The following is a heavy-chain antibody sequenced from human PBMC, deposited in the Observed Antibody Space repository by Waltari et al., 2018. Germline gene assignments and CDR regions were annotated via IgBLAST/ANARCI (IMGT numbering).Heavy chain of an antibody. V-gene: IGHV3-11*01. Sequence: QVQLVESGGGLVNPGGSLRLSCAASGFSFSDYFMTWIRQAPGKGLGWVAYISSRDDIIYHADSVRGRFTISRDSAKNSLFLQMKGLRAEDTAVYYCARVREQNNDFWNGYSFYFDHWGQGALVTVSS. D-gene: IGHD3-3*01. J-gene: IGHJ4*02. CDR2: ISSRDDII. CDR1: GFSFSDYF. CDR3: ARVREQNNDFWNGYSFYFDH.